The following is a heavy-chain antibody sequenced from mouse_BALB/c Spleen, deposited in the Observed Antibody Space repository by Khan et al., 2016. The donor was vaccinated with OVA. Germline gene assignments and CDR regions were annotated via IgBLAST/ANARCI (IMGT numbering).Heavy chain of an antibody. CDR2: VSTGGTYT. D-gene: IGHD1-1*01. V-gene: IGHV5-6*01. J-gene: IGHJ3*01. Sequence: EVLLVESGGDLVKPGGSLKLSCAASGFTFSTYGMSWVRQTPDRRLEWVATVSTGGTYTYYLDSVKGRFTISRDNAKNTLYLQMSSLKSEDTAMFYCTRLAYYYDREGFAYWGQGTLVTVSA. CDR1: GFTFSTYG. CDR3: TRLAYYYDREGFAY.